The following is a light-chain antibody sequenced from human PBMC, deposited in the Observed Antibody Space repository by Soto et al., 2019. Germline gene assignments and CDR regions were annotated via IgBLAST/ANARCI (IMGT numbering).Light chain of an antibody. J-gene: IGKJ1*01. CDR3: QQYGSYSPWT. Sequence: DIQMTQSPTTLSASVGDRVTITCRASQSIGSWLAWYQQKPGKAPKLLIYKASTLESGVPSRFSGSGSGTEFILTICSLQPDDFASYYCQQYGSYSPWTFGQGTKVEIK. CDR1: QSIGSW. V-gene: IGKV1-5*03. CDR2: KAS.